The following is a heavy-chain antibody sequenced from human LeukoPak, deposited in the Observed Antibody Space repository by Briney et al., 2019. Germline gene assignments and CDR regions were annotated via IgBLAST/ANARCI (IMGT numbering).Heavy chain of an antibody. D-gene: IGHD6-19*01. CDR3: AKEKTVAGWYFDL. CDR1: RFPFDIYW. CDR2: IKSDGSEE. V-gene: IGHV3-7*01. Sequence: GGSLRLSCVASRFPFDIYWMSWVRQGPGKGLEWVANIKSDGSEEYYADSVKGRLTVSRDNAKNSLFLQMNSLRVDDTAVYYCAKEKTVAGWYFDLWGRGTLVTVSS. J-gene: IGHJ2*01.